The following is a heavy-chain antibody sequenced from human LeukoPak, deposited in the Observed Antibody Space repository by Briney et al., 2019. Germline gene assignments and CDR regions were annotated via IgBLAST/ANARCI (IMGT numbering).Heavy chain of an antibody. CDR2: ISGSGGST. CDR1: GFTFSSYA. D-gene: IGHD3-3*01. Sequence: PGGSLRLSCAASGFTFSSYAMSWVRQAPGKGLEWVSAISGSGGSTYYADSVKGRFTISRDNSKNTLYLQMNSLRAEDTAVYYCAKSFADYDFWSGYEEAYFDYWGQGTLVTVSS. J-gene: IGHJ4*02. CDR3: AKSFADYDFWSGYEEAYFDY. V-gene: IGHV3-23*01.